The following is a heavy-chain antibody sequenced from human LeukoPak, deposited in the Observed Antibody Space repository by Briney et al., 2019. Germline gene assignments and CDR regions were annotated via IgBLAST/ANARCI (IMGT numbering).Heavy chain of an antibody. CDR3: ARLPEGGYATSLGWFGP. V-gene: IGHV4-59*08. D-gene: IGHD5-24*01. Sequence: SETLSLTCTVSGVSISRSYWIWIRQTPGKGLEWIGYISYSWVSSYNPSLKSRVTISADTSKNQFSLNLSSVTAADTAVYYCARLPEGGYATSLGWFGPWGQGTRVTVSS. J-gene: IGHJ5*02. CDR2: ISYSWVS. CDR1: GVSISRSY.